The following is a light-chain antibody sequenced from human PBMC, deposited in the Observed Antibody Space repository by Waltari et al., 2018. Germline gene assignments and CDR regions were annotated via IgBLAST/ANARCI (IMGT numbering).Light chain of an antibody. J-gene: IGKJ2*01. Sequence: EIVLTQTPATLSLSTGERATLSCRASQSVSSSYLAWYQQKPGQAPRLLIYGASSRATGIPDRFSGSGSGTDFTLTISRLEPEDFAVYYCQQYGSSPHTFGQGTKLEIK. V-gene: IGKV3-20*01. CDR1: QSVSSSY. CDR2: GAS. CDR3: QQYGSSPHT.